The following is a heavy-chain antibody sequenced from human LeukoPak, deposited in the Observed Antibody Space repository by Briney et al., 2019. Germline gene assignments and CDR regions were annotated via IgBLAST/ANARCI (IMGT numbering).Heavy chain of an antibody. Sequence: SETLSLTCAVSGGSISSGGYSWSWIRQPPGKGLEWIGYIYHSGSTYYNPSLKSRVTISVDRSKNQFSLKLSFVTAADTAVYYCARAGFGELSGFDYWGQGTLVTVSS. J-gene: IGHJ4*02. V-gene: IGHV4-30-2*01. CDR1: GGSISSGGYS. CDR2: IYHSGST. CDR3: ARAGFGELSGFDY. D-gene: IGHD3-10*01.